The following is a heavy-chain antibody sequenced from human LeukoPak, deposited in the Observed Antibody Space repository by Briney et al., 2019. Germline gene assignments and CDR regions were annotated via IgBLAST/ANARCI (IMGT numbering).Heavy chain of an antibody. CDR3: ARVTGRSWYSAPSDY. V-gene: IGHV1-46*01. CDR1: GYTFTSYY. Sequence: ASVKVSCKASGYTFTSYYMHWVRQAPGQGLEWMGIINPSGGSTSYAQKFQGRVTMTRDTSTSTVYMELSSLRTEDTAVYYCARVTGRSWYSAPSDYWGQGTLVTVSS. D-gene: IGHD6-13*01. J-gene: IGHJ4*02. CDR2: INPSGGST.